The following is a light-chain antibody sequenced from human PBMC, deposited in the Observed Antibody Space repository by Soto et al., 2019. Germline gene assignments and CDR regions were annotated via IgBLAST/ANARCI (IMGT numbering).Light chain of an antibody. Sequence: SVLTQPAPVSGAPGQSITLSFPGNSSDLGGYNYVSWYQQHPGKAPKLMIYDVSNRPSGVSNRFSGSKSGNTASLTISGLQAEDEADYYCSSYTSSSTLIVFGTGTKVTVL. J-gene: IGLJ1*01. CDR1: SSDLGGYNY. CDR2: DVS. V-gene: IGLV2-14*01. CDR3: SSYTSSSTLIV.